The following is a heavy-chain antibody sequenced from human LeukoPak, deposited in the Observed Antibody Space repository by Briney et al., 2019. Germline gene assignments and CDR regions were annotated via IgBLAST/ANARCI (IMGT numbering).Heavy chain of an antibody. J-gene: IGHJ6*03. CDR3: ARVDSLYYYYMDV. D-gene: IGHD2-2*03. CDR2: IIPIFGTA. CDR1: GGTFSSYA. V-gene: IGHV1-69*13. Sequence: ASVKVSCKASGGTFSSYAISWVRQAPGQRLEWMGGIIPIFGTANYAQKFQGRVTITADESTSTAYMELSSLRSEDTAVYYCARVDSLYYYYMDVWGKGTTVTVSS.